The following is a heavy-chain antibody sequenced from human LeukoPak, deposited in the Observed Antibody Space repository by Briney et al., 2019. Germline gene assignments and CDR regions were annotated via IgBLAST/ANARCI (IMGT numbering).Heavy chain of an antibody. CDR1: GYTLTELS. Sequence: ASVKVSCKVSGYTLTELSMHWVRQAPGKGLEWMGGFDPEDGETIYAQKFQGRVTITADESTSTAYMELSSLRSEDTAVYYCARDDVDTAMVDYWGQGTLVTVSS. V-gene: IGHV1-24*01. CDR3: ARDDVDTAMVDY. D-gene: IGHD5-18*01. J-gene: IGHJ4*02. CDR2: FDPEDGET.